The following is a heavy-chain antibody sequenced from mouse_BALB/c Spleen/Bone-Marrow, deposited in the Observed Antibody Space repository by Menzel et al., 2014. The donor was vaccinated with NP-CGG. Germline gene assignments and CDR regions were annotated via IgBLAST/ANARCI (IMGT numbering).Heavy chain of an antibody. J-gene: IGHJ3*01. V-gene: IGHV7-1*02. CDR1: GFTFSDFY. CDR3: ARDVGYGNYFVY. CDR2: SRNKAKNYTT. D-gene: IGHD2-10*02. Sequence: EVMLVESGGGLVQPGGSLRLSCATSGFTFSDFYMEWVRQPPGKRLEWIAASRNKAKNYTTEYSASVKGRFIVSRDTSQSILYLQMNALRAEDTAIYYCARDVGYGNYFVYWGQGTLVTVSA.